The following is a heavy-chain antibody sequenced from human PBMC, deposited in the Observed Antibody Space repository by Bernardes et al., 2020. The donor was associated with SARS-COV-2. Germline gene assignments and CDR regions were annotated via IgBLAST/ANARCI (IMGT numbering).Heavy chain of an antibody. CDR1: GGSFSGYY. J-gene: IGHJ5*02. D-gene: IGHD3-22*01. CDR2: INHLGTT. Sequence: SETLSLTCAVYGGSFSGYYWSWIRQSPGKGLEWIGEINHLGTTNYNPSLKSRVTISVDTSKSQFSLKLNSVTAADTSVYYCARGGAFASGYYRWGQETLVTVAS. CDR3: ARGGAFASGYYR. V-gene: IGHV4-34*01.